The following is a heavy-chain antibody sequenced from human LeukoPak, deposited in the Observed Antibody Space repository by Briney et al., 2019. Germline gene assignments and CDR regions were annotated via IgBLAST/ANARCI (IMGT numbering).Heavy chain of an antibody. V-gene: IGHV3-7*01. CDR2: IKQDGSEK. CDR3: ARGSGWLDY. Sequence: GGSLRLSCVASGFTFSGYWMTWVRQAPGKGLERVANIKQDGSEKYYVDSVKGRFTISRDNAKNSLDLQMNSLRAEDTAVYYCARGSGWLDYWGQGTLVTVSS. J-gene: IGHJ4*02. D-gene: IGHD6-19*01. CDR1: GFTFSGYW.